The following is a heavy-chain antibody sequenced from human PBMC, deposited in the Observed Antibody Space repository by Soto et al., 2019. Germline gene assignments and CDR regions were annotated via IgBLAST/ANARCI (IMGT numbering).Heavy chain of an antibody. D-gene: IGHD2-2*01. CDR2: IYYSGST. CDR1: GGSISSSSYY. CDR3: ASFLCSSTTCSSHEFDY. J-gene: IGHJ4*02. V-gene: IGHV4-39*01. Sequence: SETLSLTCTVSGGSISSSSYYWGWIRQPPGKGLEWIGSIYYSGSTYYNPSLKSRVTISVDTSKNQFSLKLSSVTAADTAVYYCASFLCSSTTCSSHEFDYWGQGTLVTVS.